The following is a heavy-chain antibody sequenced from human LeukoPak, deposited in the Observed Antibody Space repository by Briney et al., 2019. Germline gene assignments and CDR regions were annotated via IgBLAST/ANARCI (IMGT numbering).Heavy chain of an antibody. CDR2: ISVYNGDT. D-gene: IGHD3-16*02. CDR1: GYTFSNYG. Sequence: ASVEVSCKASGYTFSNYGISWVRQGPGQGLEWMGWISVYNGDTKFEQKFQDRVTMTADTSTTTAYMELRSLRSDDTAVYYCARDQYDQVWGSHRPYFDYWGQGTLVTVSS. V-gene: IGHV1-18*01. CDR3: ARDQYDQVWGSHRPYFDY. J-gene: IGHJ4*02.